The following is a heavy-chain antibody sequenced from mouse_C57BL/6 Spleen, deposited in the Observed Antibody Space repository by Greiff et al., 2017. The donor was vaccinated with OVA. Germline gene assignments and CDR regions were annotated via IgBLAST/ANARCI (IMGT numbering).Heavy chain of an antibody. D-gene: IGHD1-1*01. CDR1: GYTFTSYW. Sequence: KESCKASGYTFTSYWMHWVKQRPGQGLEWIGRIHPSDSDTNYNQKFKGKATLTVDKSSSTAYMQLSSLTSEDSAVYYCAIPGSSYFYAMDYWGQGTSVTVSS. J-gene: IGHJ4*01. CDR3: AIPGSSYFYAMDY. V-gene: IGHV1-74*01. CDR2: IHPSDSDT.